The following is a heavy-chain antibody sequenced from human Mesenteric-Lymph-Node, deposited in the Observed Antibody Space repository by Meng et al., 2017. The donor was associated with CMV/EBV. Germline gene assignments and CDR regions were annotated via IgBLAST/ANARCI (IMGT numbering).Heavy chain of an antibody. Sequence: SCKASGYTFANHYIHWVRQAPGKGLECVANINPDGSQKYYVDSVKGRFTISRDNAKDSLYLQMNTLGAEDTAMYYCAGQRGDSPFAYWGQGTLVTVSS. J-gene: IGHJ4*02. D-gene: IGHD5-18*01. CDR3: AGQRGDSPFAY. V-gene: IGHV3-7*01. CDR1: GYTFANHY. CDR2: INPDGSQK.